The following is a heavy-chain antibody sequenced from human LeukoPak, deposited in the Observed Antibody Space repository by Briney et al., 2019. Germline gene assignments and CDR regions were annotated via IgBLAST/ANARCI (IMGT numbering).Heavy chain of an antibody. V-gene: IGHV1-8*03. CDR1: GYTFTNYD. D-gene: IGHD2-2*02. CDR3: ARATVVAGYCTITRCYKPFDI. J-gene: IGHJ3*02. CDR2: MNPNSANT. Sequence: ASVKVSCKASGYTFTNYDIDWVRQATGQGLEWMGWMNPNSANTGYSQKFQGRVTFTRDTSISTAYMGLSSLRSEDTAVYFCARATVVAGYCTITRCYKPFDIWGQGTMVTVSS.